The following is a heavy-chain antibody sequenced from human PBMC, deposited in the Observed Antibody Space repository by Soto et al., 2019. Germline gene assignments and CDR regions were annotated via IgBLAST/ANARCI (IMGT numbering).Heavy chain of an antibody. V-gene: IGHV4-59*01. CDR3: ARVYGYSSSWLYYYYYGMDV. J-gene: IGHJ6*02. CDR2: IYYSGST. CDR1: GGSISSYY. D-gene: IGHD6-13*01. Sequence: SETLSLTCTVSGGSISSYYWSWIRQPPGKGLEWIGYIYYSGSTNYNPSLKSRVTISVDTSKNQFSLKLSSVTAADTAVYYCARVYGYSSSWLYYYYYGMDVWGQGTTVTVSS.